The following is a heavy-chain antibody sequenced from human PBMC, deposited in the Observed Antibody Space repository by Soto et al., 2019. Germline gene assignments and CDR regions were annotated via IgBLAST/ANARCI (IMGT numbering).Heavy chain of an antibody. CDR1: GYTFTSYA. V-gene: IGHV1-3*01. CDR2: INVGNGNT. J-gene: IGHJ4*02. CDR3: ARSVGAAPSDY. D-gene: IGHD1-26*01. Sequence: QVQLVQSGAEVKKPGASVKVSCEASGYTFTSYAIHWVRQAPGQRLEWMGWINVGNGNTKYSQKFQGRVTITRNTSASTAYMELRTMRSEATAVYYFARSVGAAPSDYWGQGTLVTVSS.